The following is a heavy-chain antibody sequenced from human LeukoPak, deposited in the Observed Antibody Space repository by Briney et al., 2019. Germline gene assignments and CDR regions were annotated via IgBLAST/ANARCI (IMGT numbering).Heavy chain of an antibody. D-gene: IGHD6-13*01. CDR2: IFSNDEK. V-gene: IGHV2-26*01. CDR1: GGSISSYYW. CDR3: VAAAATFDY. J-gene: IGHJ4*02. Sequence: ETLSLTCTVSGGSISSYYWSWIRQPPGKALEWLAHIFSNDEKSYSTSLKSRLTTSKDTSKSQVVLTMTNMDPVDTATYYCVAAAATFDYWGQGTLVTVSS.